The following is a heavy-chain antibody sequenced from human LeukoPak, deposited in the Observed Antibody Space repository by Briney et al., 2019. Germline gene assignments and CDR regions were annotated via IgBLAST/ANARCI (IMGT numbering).Heavy chain of an antibody. CDR2: IRYDGSDS. V-gene: IGHV3-30*02. J-gene: IGHJ3*02. CDR1: GFTFGDYA. D-gene: IGHD5-12*01. Sequence: GGSLRLSCSAFGFTFGDYAFHWVCQAPGKGLEWLAFIRYDGSDSYYADSVKGRFTISRDNSKNTLYLQMNSLRAEDTAVYYCARESGEVPGGGYDLVGAFDIWGQGTMVTVSS. CDR3: ARESGEVPGGGYDLVGAFDI.